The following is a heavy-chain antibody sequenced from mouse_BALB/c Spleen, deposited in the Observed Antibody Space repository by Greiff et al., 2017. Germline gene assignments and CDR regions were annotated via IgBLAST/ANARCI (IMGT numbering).Heavy chain of an antibody. Sequence: QVQLQQSAAELARPGASVKMSCKASGYTFTSYTMHWVKQRPGQGLEWIGYINPSSGYTEYNQKFKDKTTLTADKSSSTAYMQLSSLTSEDSAVYYCAREGGYYPPFAYWGQGTLVTVSA. CDR3: AREGGYYPPFAY. J-gene: IGHJ3*01. V-gene: IGHV1-4*02. CDR1: GYTFTSYT. D-gene: IGHD2-3*01. CDR2: INPSSGYT.